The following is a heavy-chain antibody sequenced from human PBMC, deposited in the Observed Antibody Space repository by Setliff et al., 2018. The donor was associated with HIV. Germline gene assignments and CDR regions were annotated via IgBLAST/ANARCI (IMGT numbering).Heavy chain of an antibody. D-gene: IGHD6-13*01. V-gene: IGHV6-1*01. CDR1: GDSVSSNSAT. CDR2: TYYSSKFYN. CDR3: ARGGKIAAAGGIFDY. J-gene: IGHJ4*02. Sequence: SQTLSLTCAISGDSVSSNSATWNWIRLSPSRGLEWLGRTYYSSKFYNDYAVSVKSRIIINPDTSKNQFSLQLNSVTPEDTAVYYCARGGKIAAAGGIFDYWGQGTLVTVSS.